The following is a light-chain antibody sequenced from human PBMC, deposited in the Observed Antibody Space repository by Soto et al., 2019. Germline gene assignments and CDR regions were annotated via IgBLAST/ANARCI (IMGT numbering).Light chain of an antibody. Sequence: DIQVIQSPSSLSASVGDRVTITCRAKMRISNYLNWYQQKPGKAPKLLISGASTLQSGVPSRFSGSGSGADFTLTISSLQPDDSATYYCQQSHSTPLTFGGGTKLESK. CDR1: MRISNY. V-gene: IGKV1-39*01. CDR2: GAS. CDR3: QQSHSTPLT. J-gene: IGKJ4*01.